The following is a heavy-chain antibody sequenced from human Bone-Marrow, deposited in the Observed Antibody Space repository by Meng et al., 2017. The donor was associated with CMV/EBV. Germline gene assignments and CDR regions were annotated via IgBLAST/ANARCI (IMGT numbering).Heavy chain of an antibody. CDR2: MNPNSGNT. D-gene: IGHD3-16*01. CDR1: GYTFTSYD. V-gene: IGHV1-8*01. CDR3: AGAKGGTYYYGMHV. Sequence: ASVKVSCKASGYTFTSYDINWVRQATGQGLEWMGWMNPNSGNTGYAQKFQGRVTITTDEPTSTAYMELSSLRSEDTAVYYCAGAKGGTYYYGMHVWGQGTTVTVSS. J-gene: IGHJ6*02.